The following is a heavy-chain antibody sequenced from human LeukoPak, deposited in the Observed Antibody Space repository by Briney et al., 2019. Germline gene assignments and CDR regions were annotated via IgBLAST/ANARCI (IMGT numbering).Heavy chain of an antibody. Sequence: GRTLRLLRAPWGHIHNKHAIRWARHTRRKGLEGVSNLTTTSGGTFYADFVKDRFTIPRHNSKNRLYLQVNTLRSEDAALYHCAKAAVRYQLPSSLDYWGQGALVTVCS. CDR1: GHIHNKHA. V-gene: IGHV3-23*01. J-gene: IGHJ4*02. D-gene: IGHD2-2*01. CDR2: LTTTSGGT. CDR3: AKAAVRYQLPSSLDY.